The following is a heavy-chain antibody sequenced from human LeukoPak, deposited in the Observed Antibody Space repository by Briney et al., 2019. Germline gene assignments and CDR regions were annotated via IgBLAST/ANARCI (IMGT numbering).Heavy chain of an antibody. D-gene: IGHD4/OR15-4a*01. V-gene: IGHV3-7*01. J-gene: IGHJ6*02. CDR3: ARDLTTKAGVMDV. CDR1: GFTFSSYW. Sequence: RGSLRLSCAASGFTFSSYWMSWVRQAPGKGLEWVANIKHDGSEKYYVDSVKGRFTISRDNAKNSLYLQMNSLRAEDTAVYYCARDLTTKAGVMDVWGQGTTVTVSS. CDR2: IKHDGSEK.